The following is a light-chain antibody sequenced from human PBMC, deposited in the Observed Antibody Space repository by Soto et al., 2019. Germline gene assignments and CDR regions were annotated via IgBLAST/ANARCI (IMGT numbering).Light chain of an antibody. CDR1: QSISSY. V-gene: IGKV3-20*01. J-gene: IGKJ5*01. CDR3: QQYTSSLNT. CDR2: GAS. Sequence: TKSPSTLAASVGDRVTITCRASQSISSYLAWYQQKPGQVPRLLIYGASVRATGVPDRFSGSGSGTDFTLTISRLEPEDFAVYYCQQYTSSLNTFGQGTLLEI.